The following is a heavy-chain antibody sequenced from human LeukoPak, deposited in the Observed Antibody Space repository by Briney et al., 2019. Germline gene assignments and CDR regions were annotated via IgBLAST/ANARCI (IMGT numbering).Heavy chain of an antibody. CDR3: ARAARYYFDY. CDR2: IYYSGSA. CDR1: GGSISSYY. Sequence: PSETLSLTCTVSGGSISSYYRSWIRQPPGKGLEWIGYIYYSGSANYNPSLKSRVTISVDTSKNQFSLKLSSVTAADTAVYYCARAARYYFDYWGQGTRVTVSS. J-gene: IGHJ4*02. V-gene: IGHV4-59*01.